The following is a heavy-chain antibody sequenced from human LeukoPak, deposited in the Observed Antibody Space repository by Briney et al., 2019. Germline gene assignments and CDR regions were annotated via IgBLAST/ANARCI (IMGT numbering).Heavy chain of an antibody. CDR2: ISSSSKTI. CDR1: GFTFSSYA. D-gene: IGHD3-22*01. J-gene: IGHJ4*02. V-gene: IGHV3-48*04. Sequence: PGGSLRLSCAASGFTFSSYAMNWVRQAPGKGLEWVSYISSSSKTIYYADSVKGRFTISRDNAKNSLYLQMNSLRAEDTAVYYCARDSYYDSSGVYFDYWGQGTLVTVSS. CDR3: ARDSYYDSSGVYFDY.